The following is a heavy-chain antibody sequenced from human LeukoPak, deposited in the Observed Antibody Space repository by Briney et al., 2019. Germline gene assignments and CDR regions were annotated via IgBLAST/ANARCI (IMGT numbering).Heavy chain of an antibody. CDR3: ARSWRNDWFDP. Sequence: GGSLRLSCAASGFFFSSYGMHWVRLAPGKGLEWVALIWYDGSNKYYADSVKGRFTISRDNAKNSLYLQMNSLRAEDTAVYYCARSWRNDWFDPWGQGTLVTVSS. D-gene: IGHD1-1*01. J-gene: IGHJ5*02. CDR1: GFFFSSYG. CDR2: IWYDGSNK. V-gene: IGHV3-33*01.